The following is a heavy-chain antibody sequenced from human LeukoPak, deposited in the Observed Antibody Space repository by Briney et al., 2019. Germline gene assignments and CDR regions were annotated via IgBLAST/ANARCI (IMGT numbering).Heavy chain of an antibody. CDR1: GFTVSSNY. V-gene: IGHV3-53*01. Sequence: GGSLRLSCAASGFTVSSNYMSWVRQAPGKGLEWVSVIYSGDTTYYADSVEGRFTISRDNSKNTLYLQMSSLRAEDTAVYYCARALSGIAVAGYYFDYWGQGTLVTVSS. CDR2: IYSGDTT. J-gene: IGHJ4*02. D-gene: IGHD6-19*01. CDR3: ARALSGIAVAGYYFDY.